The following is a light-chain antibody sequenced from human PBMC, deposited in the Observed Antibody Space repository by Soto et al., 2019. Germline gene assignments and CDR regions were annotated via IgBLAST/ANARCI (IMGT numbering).Light chain of an antibody. V-gene: IGKV1-5*03. CDR3: QHYKDYSWT. Sequence: DIHLTQSPSTLSASVGDRITITCRASQSIRRWLAWYQQKPGKAPKLLIYTTSSLESGVPSRFSGSGSGTEFTLTISSLRPDDFATYYCQHYKDYSWTFGQGTKAEIK. CDR2: TTS. J-gene: IGKJ1*01. CDR1: QSIRRW.